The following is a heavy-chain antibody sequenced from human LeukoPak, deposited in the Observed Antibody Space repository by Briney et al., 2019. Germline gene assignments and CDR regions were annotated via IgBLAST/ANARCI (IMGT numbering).Heavy chain of an antibody. CDR2: IYYSGST. Sequence: SETLSLTCTVSGGSISSYYWSWIRQPPGKGLEWIGYIYYSGSTNYNPSLKSRVTISVDRSKNQFSLNLTSVSAADTAVYYCARGRPWPAEYYFDYWGQGKLVTVSS. CDR3: ARGRPWPAEYYFDY. D-gene: IGHD6-6*01. J-gene: IGHJ4*02. CDR1: GGSISSYY. V-gene: IGHV4-59*12.